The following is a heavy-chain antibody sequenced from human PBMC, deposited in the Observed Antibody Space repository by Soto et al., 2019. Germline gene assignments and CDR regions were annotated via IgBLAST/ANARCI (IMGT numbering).Heavy chain of an antibody. Sequence: GGSLRLSCAASGFTFSSYAMSWVRQAPGKGLEWVSAISGSGGSTYYADSVKGRFTISRDNAKNSLYLQMNSLRAEDTAVYYCARDISTGTTSSWFDPWGQGTLVTVSS. J-gene: IGHJ5*02. D-gene: IGHD1-7*01. V-gene: IGHV3-23*01. CDR2: ISGSGGST. CDR3: ARDISTGTTSSWFDP. CDR1: GFTFSSYA.